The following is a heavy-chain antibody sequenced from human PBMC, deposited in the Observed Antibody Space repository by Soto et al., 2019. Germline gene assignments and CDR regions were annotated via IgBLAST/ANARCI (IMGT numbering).Heavy chain of an antibody. V-gene: IGHV3-74*01. CDR3: ARDPRGNWNANFDY. D-gene: IGHD1-1*01. CDR2: IDGDGISA. J-gene: IGHJ4*02. Sequence: PGRSLRLSCAASGFALSTSRMHWVRQAPGKGLVWVSHIDGDGISANYADSVKGRFTISRDHAMNTVYLQMNDLRAEDTAMYYCARDPRGNWNANFDYWGLGTLVTVSS. CDR1: GFALSTSR.